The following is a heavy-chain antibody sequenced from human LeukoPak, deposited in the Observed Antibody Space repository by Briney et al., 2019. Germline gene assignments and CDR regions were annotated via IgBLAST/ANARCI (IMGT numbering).Heavy chain of an antibody. J-gene: IGHJ3*02. CDR3: ARESYDSHLDAFDI. CDR1: GYTFTSYD. CDR2: MNPNSGNT. D-gene: IGHD3-3*01. V-gene: IGHV1-8*03. Sequence: ASVKVSCKASGYTFTSYDINWVRQATGQGLEWMGWMNPNSGNTGYAQKFQGRVTITRNTSISTAYMELSSLRSEDTAVYYCARESYDSHLDAFDIWGQGTMVTVSS.